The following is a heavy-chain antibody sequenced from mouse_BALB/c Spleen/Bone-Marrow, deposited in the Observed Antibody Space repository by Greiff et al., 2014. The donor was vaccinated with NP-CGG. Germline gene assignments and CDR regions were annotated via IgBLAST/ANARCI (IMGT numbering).Heavy chain of an antibody. CDR1: GYTFTNYY. CDR3: TRARPGGFAY. CDR2: INPSNGGP. D-gene: IGHD4-1*01. V-gene: IGHV1S81*02. J-gene: IGHJ3*01. Sequence: QVQLQQSGAELVKPWASVKLSCKASGYTFTNYYMYWVKQRPGQGLEWIGEINPSNGGPNFNEKFKSKATLTVDKSSSTAYMQLSSLTSEDSAVYYCTRARPGGFAYWGQGTLVTVSA.